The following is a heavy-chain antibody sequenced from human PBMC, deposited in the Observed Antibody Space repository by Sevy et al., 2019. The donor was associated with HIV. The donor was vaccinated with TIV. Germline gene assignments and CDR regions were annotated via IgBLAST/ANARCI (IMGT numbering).Heavy chain of an antibody. Sequence: GESLKISCKGSGYSFTSYWIGWVRQMPGKGLEWMGIIYPGDSDTRYSPSFQGQVTISADKSISTAYLQWSSLKASDTAMYYCARGPSIAVAGTNTTGYYYYYYMDVWGKGTTVTVSS. CDR1: GYSFTSYW. CDR2: IYPGDSDT. J-gene: IGHJ6*03. CDR3: ARGPSIAVAGTNTTGYYYYYYMDV. D-gene: IGHD6-13*01. V-gene: IGHV5-51*01.